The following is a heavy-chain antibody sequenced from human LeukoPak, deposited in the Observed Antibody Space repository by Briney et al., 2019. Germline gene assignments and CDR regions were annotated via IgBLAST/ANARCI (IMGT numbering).Heavy chain of an antibody. CDR1: GFTFSNYW. D-gene: IGHD6-13*01. CDR3: TRGGYSSSWFWID. V-gene: IGHV3-7*04. Sequence: GGSLRLSCAASGFTFSNYWMTWVRQGPGKGLEWVANIKQDGSETYYVDSLKGRFTIPRNNAKNSLYLQMNRLRAEDTAVYYCTRGGYSSSWFWIDWGQGILVTVSS. CDR2: IKQDGSET. J-gene: IGHJ4*02.